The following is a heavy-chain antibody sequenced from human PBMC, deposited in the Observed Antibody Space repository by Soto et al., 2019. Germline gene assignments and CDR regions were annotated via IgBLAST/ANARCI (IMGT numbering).Heavy chain of an antibody. CDR3: AREGPGGYYYYGMDV. Sequence: GGSLRLSCAASGFTFSSYSMNWVRQAPGKGLEWVSYISSSSSTIYYADSVKGRFTISRDNAKNSLYLQMNSLRDEDTAVYYCAREGPGGYYYYGMDVWGQGTTVTVSS. D-gene: IGHD1-26*01. J-gene: IGHJ6*02. CDR2: ISSSSSTI. V-gene: IGHV3-48*02. CDR1: GFTFSSYS.